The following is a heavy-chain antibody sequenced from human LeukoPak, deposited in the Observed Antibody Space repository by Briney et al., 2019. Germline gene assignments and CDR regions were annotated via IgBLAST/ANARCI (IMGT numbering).Heavy chain of an antibody. J-gene: IGHJ3*02. CDR2: INAYNGNT. CDR1: GYTFTSYG. Sequence: ASVKVSCKASGYTFTSYGISWVRQAPGQGLEWMGWINAYNGNTNYAQKLQGRVTMTTDTSTSTAYMELRSLRSDDTAVYYCARDPSYCSSTSCYTLDAFDIWGQGTMVTVSS. CDR3: ARDPSYCSSTSCYTLDAFDI. V-gene: IGHV1-18*01. D-gene: IGHD2-2*02.